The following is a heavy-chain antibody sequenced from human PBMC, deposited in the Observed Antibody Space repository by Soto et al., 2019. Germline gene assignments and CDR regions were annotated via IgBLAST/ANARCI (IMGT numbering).Heavy chain of an antibody. CDR2: IYSGGST. CDR1: GFTVSSNY. V-gene: IGHV3-53*01. Sequence: PGGSLRLSCAASGFTVSSNYMSWVRQAPGKGLEWVSVIYSGGSTYYADSVKGRFTISRDNSKNTLYLQMNSLRAEDTAVYYCATDQVVTPSFTYYCYYGMDVWGQVPTATVSS. J-gene: IGHJ6*02. CDR3: ATDQVVTPSFTYYCYYGMDV. D-gene: IGHD3-22*01.